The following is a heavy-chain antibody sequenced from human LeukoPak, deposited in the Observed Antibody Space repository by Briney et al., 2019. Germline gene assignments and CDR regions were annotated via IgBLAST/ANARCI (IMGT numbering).Heavy chain of an antibody. CDR1: GGSVTSGGSY. CDR3: ASEYVGGLIPYWFDP. D-gene: IGHD3-16*01. Sequence: PSETLSLTCTVSGGSVTSGGSYWSWIRPPAGKGLEWLGRISSSGSANYYPSFETRVTVSLDTSKNQFSLKLYSVTAADTAVYYCASEYVGGLIPYWFDPWGQGTLVTVSS. CDR2: ISSSGSA. V-gene: IGHV4-61*02. J-gene: IGHJ5*02.